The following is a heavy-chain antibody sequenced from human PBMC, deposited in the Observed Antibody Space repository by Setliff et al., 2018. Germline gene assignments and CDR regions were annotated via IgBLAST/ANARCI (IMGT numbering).Heavy chain of an antibody. CDR3: ARQMSPPGMARARGFNWFDP. D-gene: IGHD3-10*01. CDR2: IFYDGNS. Sequence: SETLSLTCSASGGPISSSSYYWVWIRQPPGKGLEWIGAIFYDGNSYYNPSLKGRVTMSVDMSKNVFSLKLRSVTAADTSVYYCARQMSPPGMARARGFNWFDPWGQGTLVTVS. J-gene: IGHJ5*02. V-gene: IGHV4-39*01. CDR1: GGPISSSSYY.